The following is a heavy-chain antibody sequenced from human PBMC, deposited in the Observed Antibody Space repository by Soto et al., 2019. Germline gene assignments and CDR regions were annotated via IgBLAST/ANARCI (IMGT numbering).Heavy chain of an antibody. Sequence: XSVKVSCKASGYTFTCYYMHWVRQAPGQGLEWMGWINPNSGGTNYAQKFQGRVTMTRDTSISTAYLQWSSLKASDTAMYYCARRRGRVVAAAGPYYFDYWGQGTLATVSS. CDR1: GYTFTCYY. CDR2: INPNSGGT. CDR3: ARRRGRVVAAAGPYYFDY. J-gene: IGHJ4*02. V-gene: IGHV1-2*02. D-gene: IGHD2-15*01.